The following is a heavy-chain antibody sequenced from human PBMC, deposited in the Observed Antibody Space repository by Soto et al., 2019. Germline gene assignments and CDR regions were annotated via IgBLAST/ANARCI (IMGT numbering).Heavy chain of an antibody. Sequence: ESGGGVVQPGRSPRLSCTASGFTFNSYGFNWVRQAPGKGLEWVAVIWYDGNTKYYADSVKGRFTISRDNLRSTVYLQMNSLTAEDTAVYYCARPLVAPVAGPYYYGMDVWGQGTTVTVSS. J-gene: IGHJ6*02. CDR1: GFTFNSYG. D-gene: IGHD6-19*01. CDR2: IWYDGNTK. CDR3: ARPLVAPVAGPYYYGMDV. V-gene: IGHV3-33*01.